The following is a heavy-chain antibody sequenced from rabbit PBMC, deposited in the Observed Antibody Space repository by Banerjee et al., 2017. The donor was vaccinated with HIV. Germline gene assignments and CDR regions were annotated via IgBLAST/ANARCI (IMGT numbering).Heavy chain of an antibody. CDR1: GFSFSNSYY. D-gene: IGHD2-1*01. CDR2: IYAGSSGNI. CDR3: ARDTANDGGYFFVL. V-gene: IGHV1S40*01. J-gene: IGHJ3*01. Sequence: QSLEESGGDLVKPGASLTLTCTASGFSFSNSYYMCWVRQAPGKGLERIACIYAGSSGNIYYASWAKGRFTISKTSSTTVTLQMTSLTVADTATYFCARDTANDGGYFFVLWGQGTLVTVS.